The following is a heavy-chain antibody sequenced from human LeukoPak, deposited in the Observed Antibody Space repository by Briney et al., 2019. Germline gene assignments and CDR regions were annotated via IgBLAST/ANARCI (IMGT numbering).Heavy chain of an antibody. CDR2: ISWNGGSI. D-gene: IGHD6-13*01. CDR1: GFNFDDYA. CDR3: AKEDRTAAGTYYYYAMDV. V-gene: IGHV3-9*01. Sequence: GRSLRLSCAASGFNFDDYAMHWVRQAPGKGLEWVSAISWNGGSIAYADSVKGRFTISRDNAKNSLYLQMNSLRAEDTALYYCAKEDRTAAGTYYYYAMDVWGQGTTVTVSS. J-gene: IGHJ6*02.